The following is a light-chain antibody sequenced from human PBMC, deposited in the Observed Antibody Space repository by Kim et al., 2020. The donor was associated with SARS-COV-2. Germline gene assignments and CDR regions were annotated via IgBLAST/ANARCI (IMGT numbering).Light chain of an antibody. J-gene: IGKJ4*01. CDR2: DAS. CDR3: QQRSNWPPT. V-gene: IGKV3-11*01. CDR1: QSVSSY. Sequence: SSPGKGATLSCRASQSVSSYLAWYQQKPGQAPRLLIYDASNRATGIPARFSGSGSGTDFTLTISSLEPEDFAVYYCQQRSNWPPTFGGGTKVDIK.